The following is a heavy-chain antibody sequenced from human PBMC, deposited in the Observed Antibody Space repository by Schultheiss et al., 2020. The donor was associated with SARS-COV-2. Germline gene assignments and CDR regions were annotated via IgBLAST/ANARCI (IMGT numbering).Heavy chain of an antibody. CDR1: GFTFSSYA. Sequence: GGSLRLSCAASGFTFSSYAMSWVRQAPGKGLEWVSAISGSGGSTYYADSVKGRFTISRDNSKNTLYLQMNSLRAEDTAVYYCATSPGICSGGSCSDGYYGMDVWGQGTTVTVSS. CDR2: ISGSGGST. V-gene: IGHV3-23*01. D-gene: IGHD2-15*01. J-gene: IGHJ6*02. CDR3: ATSPGICSGGSCSDGYYGMDV.